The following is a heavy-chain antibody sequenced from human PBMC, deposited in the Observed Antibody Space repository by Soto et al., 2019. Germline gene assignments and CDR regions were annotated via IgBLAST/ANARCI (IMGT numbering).Heavy chain of an antibody. Sequence: QVVESGGKVVKVGESLRLSCVASGLSFSNAYMSWVRRAPGKGLEWVGRIKTMTDGGTTDFAAPVKGRFSISRDDSKAMVYLQMHSLKTEDTAMYYCTTDRPARLRGPRVWCQGTLVTVSS. V-gene: IGHV3-15*01. D-gene: IGHD4-17*01. CDR1: GLSFSNAY. CDR3: TTDRPARLRGPRV. CDR2: IKTMTDGGTT. J-gene: IGHJ4*02.